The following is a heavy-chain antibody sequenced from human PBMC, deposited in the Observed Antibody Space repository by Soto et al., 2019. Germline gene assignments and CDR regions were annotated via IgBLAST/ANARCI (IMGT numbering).Heavy chain of an antibody. D-gene: IGHD2-2*01. V-gene: IGHV1-69*12. CDR2: IIPIFGTA. CDR3: ARHVPAAGYYYGMDV. Sequence: QVQLVQSGAEVKKPGSSVKVSCKASGGTFSSYAISWVRQAPGQGLEWMGGIIPIFGTANYAQKFQGRVTITADESTSTASRELSSLRSEDTAVYYCARHVPAAGYYYGMDVWGQGPTVTVSS. CDR1: GGTFSSYA. J-gene: IGHJ6*02.